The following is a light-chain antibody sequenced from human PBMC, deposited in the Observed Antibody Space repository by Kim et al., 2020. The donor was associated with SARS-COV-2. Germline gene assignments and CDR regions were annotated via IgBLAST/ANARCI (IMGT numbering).Light chain of an antibody. V-gene: IGKV4-1*01. Sequence: DIVMTQSPDSLAVSLGERATINCKSSQSVLYSSNNKNYLAWYQQKPRQPPKLLIYWASTRESGVPDRFSGSGSGTDFTLTISSLQAEDVAVYYYQQYYSTPLTFGGGTKLEI. CDR3: QQYYSTPLT. CDR2: WAS. J-gene: IGKJ4*01. CDR1: QSVLYSSNNKNY.